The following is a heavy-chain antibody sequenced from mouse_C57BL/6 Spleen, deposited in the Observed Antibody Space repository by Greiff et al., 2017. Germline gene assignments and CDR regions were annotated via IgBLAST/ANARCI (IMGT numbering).Heavy chain of an antibody. CDR3: AIHGSRQFAY. CDR1: GYTFTSYW. Sequence: VQLQQPGAELVRPGSSVKLSCKASGYTFTSYWMHWVKQRPIQGLEWIGNIDPSDSETHYNQQFKDKATLTVDKSSITAYMQLSSLTSEDSSVYYCAIHGSRQFAYWGQGTLVTVAA. V-gene: IGHV1-52*01. D-gene: IGHD1-1*01. CDR2: IDPSDSET. J-gene: IGHJ3*01.